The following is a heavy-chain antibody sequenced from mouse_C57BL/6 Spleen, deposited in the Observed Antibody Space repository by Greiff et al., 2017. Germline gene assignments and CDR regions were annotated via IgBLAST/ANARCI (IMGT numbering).Heavy chain of an antibody. D-gene: IGHD4-1*01. J-gene: IGHJ4*01. CDR3: ASGGTGAMDY. Sequence: VQGVESGPGLVAPSQSLSITCTVSGFSLTSYGVDWVRQSPGKGLEWVGVIWGVGSTNYNSALKSRVSISKDNSKSQVFLKMNSLQTDDTAMYYCASGGTGAMDYWGQGTSVTVSS. CDR2: IWGVGST. V-gene: IGHV2-6*01. CDR1: GFSLTSYG.